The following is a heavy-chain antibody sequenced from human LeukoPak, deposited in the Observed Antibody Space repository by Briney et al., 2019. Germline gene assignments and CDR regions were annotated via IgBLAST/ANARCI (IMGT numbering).Heavy chain of an antibody. D-gene: IGHD6-19*01. CDR3: ARTVIAVAGTGLYYYYYYMDV. CDR2: IYHSGST. V-gene: IGHV4-38-2*02. CDR1: GYSISSGYY. Sequence: PSETLSLTCTVSGYSISSGYYWGGIRQPPGKGLEWIGSIYHSGSTYYNPSLKSRVTISVDTSKNQFSLKLSSVTAADTAVYYCARTVIAVAGTGLYYYYYYMDVWGKGTTVTVSS. J-gene: IGHJ6*03.